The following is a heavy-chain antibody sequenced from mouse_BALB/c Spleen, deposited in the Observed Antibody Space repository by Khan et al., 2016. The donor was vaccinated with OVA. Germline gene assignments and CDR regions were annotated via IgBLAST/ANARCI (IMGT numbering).Heavy chain of an antibody. CDR2: ISYSGNT. D-gene: IGHD1-1*02. CDR1: GYSITTDYA. J-gene: IGHJ2*01. Sequence: EVELVESGPGLVKPSQSLSLTCTVTGYSITTDYAWNWIRQFPGNKLEWMAFISYSGNTTYNPSLKSRISITRATSKNQFFLLLKSVTTEYTARYYCARGYGGDFDYWGQGTTLTVSS. V-gene: IGHV3-2*02. CDR3: ARGYGGDFDY.